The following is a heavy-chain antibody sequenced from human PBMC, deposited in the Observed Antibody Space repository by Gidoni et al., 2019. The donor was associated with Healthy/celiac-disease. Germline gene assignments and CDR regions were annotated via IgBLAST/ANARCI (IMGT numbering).Heavy chain of an antibody. CDR3: ARVHFGDWFDP. J-gene: IGHJ5*02. CDR1: GGSISSYY. D-gene: IGHD3-10*01. V-gene: IGHV4-4*07. CDR2: IYTSGST. Sequence: QVQLQEPGPGLVIPSVPLSLTCKVVGGSISSYYWSWIRQPAGKGLEWIGRIYTSGSTNYNPSLKGRVTMSVDTSKNQCSLKRSSVTAADTAVYYCARVHFGDWFDPWGQGTLVTVSS.